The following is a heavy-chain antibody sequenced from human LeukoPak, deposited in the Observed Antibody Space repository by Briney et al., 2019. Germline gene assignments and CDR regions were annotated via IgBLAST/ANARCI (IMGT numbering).Heavy chain of an antibody. Sequence: ETLSLTCTVSGGSISSYYWSWIRQPPGKGLEWVSAVSGSGGSTYYADSAKGRFTISRDNSKNTLYLQMDSLRAEDTAVYYCAKDGVAGPPWFDPWGQGTLVTVSS. CDR3: AKDGVAGPPWFDP. CDR2: VSGSGGST. CDR1: GGSISSYY. D-gene: IGHD6-19*01. J-gene: IGHJ5*02. V-gene: IGHV3-23*01.